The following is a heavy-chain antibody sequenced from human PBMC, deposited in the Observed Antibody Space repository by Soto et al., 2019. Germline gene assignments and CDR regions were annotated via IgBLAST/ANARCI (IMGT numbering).Heavy chain of an antibody. CDR3: AHRRDPNWFDP. V-gene: IGHV2-5*01. CDR1: GFSLITIGLG. CDR2: IYWNDDK. Sequence: SGPTLVNPTQTLTLTCTFSGFSLITIGLGVGWIRQPPGKALEWLALIYWNDDKRYSPSLKSRLTITEDTSKNQVVLTMTNMDPVDTATYYCAHRRDPNWFDPWGQGTLVTVSS. J-gene: IGHJ5*02.